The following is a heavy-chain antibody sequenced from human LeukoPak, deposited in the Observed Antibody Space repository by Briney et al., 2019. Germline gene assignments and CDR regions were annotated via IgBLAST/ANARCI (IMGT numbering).Heavy chain of an antibody. CDR1: GFTFSSYS. J-gene: IGHJ3*02. V-gene: IGHV3-48*02. D-gene: IGHD3-22*01. CDR3: ARERGGYYYYDSSVYGAFDI. Sequence: PGGSLRLSCAASGFTFSSYSMNWVRQAPGKGLEWVSYISSSSTIYYADSVKGRFTISRDNAKNSLYLQMNSLRDEDTAVYYCARERGGYYYYDSSVYGAFDIWGQGTMVTVSS. CDR2: ISSSSTI.